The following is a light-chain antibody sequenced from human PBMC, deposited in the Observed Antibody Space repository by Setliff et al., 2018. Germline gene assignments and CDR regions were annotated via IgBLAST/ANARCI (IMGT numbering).Light chain of an antibody. Sequence: ALTQPASVSGSAGQSITISCTGTSSDVGAYNYVSWYQHYSGKAPKFVIYDVSNRPSGVSNRFSGSKSGNTASLTISGLQAEDEADYYCFSYTTTSSEVFGTGTKGTVL. CDR1: SSDVGAYNY. CDR2: DVS. J-gene: IGLJ1*01. V-gene: IGLV2-14*03. CDR3: FSYTTTSSEV.